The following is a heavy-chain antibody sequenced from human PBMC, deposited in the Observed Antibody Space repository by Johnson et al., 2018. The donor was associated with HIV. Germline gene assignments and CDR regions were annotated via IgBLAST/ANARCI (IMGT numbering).Heavy chain of an antibody. CDR1: GFTFSAYA. CDR2: ISYHGSNK. CDR3: ARERYGSQAIDAFDI. J-gene: IGHJ3*02. D-gene: IGHD2-15*01. V-gene: IGHV3-30-3*01. Sequence: QVQLVESVGGVVQPGRSLRLSCAASGFTFSAYAVHWVRQAPGKGLEWVAAISYHGSNKYYADSVKGRFTISRDNSKNTLYLQMNSLRTEDTAVYYCARERYGSQAIDAFDIWGQGTLVTVSS.